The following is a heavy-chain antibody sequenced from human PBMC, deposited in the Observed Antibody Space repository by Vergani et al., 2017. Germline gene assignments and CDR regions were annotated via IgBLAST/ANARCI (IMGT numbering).Heavy chain of an antibody. V-gene: IGHV4-4*02. J-gene: IGHJ2*01. CDR3: AGVPYSSGWYDWYFDL. CDR1: GFTFSNAW. Sequence: VQLVESGGGLVKPGGSLRLSCAASGFTFSNAWMSWVRQPPGKGLEWIGEINHSGSTNYNPSLKSRVTISVDTSKNQFSLKLSSVTAADTAVYYCAGVPYSSGWYDWYFDLWGRGTLVTVSS. D-gene: IGHD6-19*01. CDR2: INHSGST.